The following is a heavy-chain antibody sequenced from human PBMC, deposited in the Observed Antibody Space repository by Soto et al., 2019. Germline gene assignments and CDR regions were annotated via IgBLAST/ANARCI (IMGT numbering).Heavy chain of an antibody. V-gene: IGHV4-34*01. CDR2: INHSGST. Sequence: QVQLQQWGAGLLKPSETLSLTCAVYGGSFSGYYWTWIRQPPGTGLEWIGEINHSGSTNYNPSLKVXVTISVDTSKNQFSLKLTSVTAADPAVYYCARDKITGLFDYWGQGTLVTVSS. D-gene: IGHD2-8*02. CDR3: ARDKITGLFDY. J-gene: IGHJ4*02. CDR1: GGSFSGYY.